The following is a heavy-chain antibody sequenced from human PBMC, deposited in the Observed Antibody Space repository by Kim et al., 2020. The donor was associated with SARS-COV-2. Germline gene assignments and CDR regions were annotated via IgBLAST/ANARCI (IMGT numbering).Heavy chain of an antibody. CDR2: TNHSGST. CDR1: GGSFSGYY. V-gene: IGHV4-34*01. CDR3: ARGLGYGQQPFDP. J-gene: IGHJ5*02. Sequence: SETLSLTCAVYGGSFSGYYWSWIRQPPGKGLEWIGETNHSGSTNYNPSLKSRVTISVDTSKNQFSLKLSSVTAADTAVYYCARGLGYGQQPFDPWGQGTLVTVSS. D-gene: IGHD6-13*01.